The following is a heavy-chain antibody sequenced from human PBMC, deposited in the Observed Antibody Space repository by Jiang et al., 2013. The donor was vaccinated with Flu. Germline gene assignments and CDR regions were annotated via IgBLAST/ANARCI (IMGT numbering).Heavy chain of an antibody. J-gene: IGHJ4*02. Sequence: VQLLESGGDLVQPGGSLRLSCVVSGFTVSGNYMNWVRQAPGKGFEWVAIVFSDTSAGYAESVKGRFTTSRDLSKNMVYLQLNSLRVDDTAIYYCARLGSIGAFDYVGSGIPVTVSS. D-gene: IGHD1-26*01. CDR1: GFTVSGNY. CDR2: VFSDTSA. CDR3: ARLGSIGAFDY. V-gene: IGHV3-66*02.